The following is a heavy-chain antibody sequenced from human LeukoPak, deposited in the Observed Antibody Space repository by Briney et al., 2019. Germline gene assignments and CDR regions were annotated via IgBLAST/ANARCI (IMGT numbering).Heavy chain of an antibody. CDR1: GGSISSSSYY. CDR2: IYYSGST. CDR3: ARLGKGNWFDP. J-gene: IGHJ5*02. V-gene: IGHV4-39*01. Sequence: SETLSLTCTVSGGSISSSSYYWGWIRQPPGKGLEWIGSIYYSGSTYYYPSLKCRVTISVDTSKNQFSLKLSSVTAADTAVYYCARLGKGNWFDPWGQGTLVTVSS. D-gene: IGHD3-10*01.